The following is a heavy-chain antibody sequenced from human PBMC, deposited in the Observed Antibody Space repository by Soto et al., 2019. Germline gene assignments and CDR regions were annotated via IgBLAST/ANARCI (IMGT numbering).Heavy chain of an antibody. D-gene: IGHD6-13*01. V-gene: IGHV6-1*01. CDR2: TYYRSKWYN. J-gene: IGHJ4*02. CDR1: GDSVSSNSAA. CDR3: ARDSGYSSSWPFDY. Sequence: SQTLSLTCAISGDSVSSNSAAWNWIRQSPSRGLEWLGRTYYRSKWYNDYAVSVESRITINPDTSKNQFSLQLKSVTPEDTAVYYCARDSGYSSSWPFDYWGQGTLVTVSS.